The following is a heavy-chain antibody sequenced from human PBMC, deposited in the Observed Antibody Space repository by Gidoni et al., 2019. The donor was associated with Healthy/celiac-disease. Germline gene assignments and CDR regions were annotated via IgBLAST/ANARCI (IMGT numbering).Heavy chain of an antibody. CDR3: ARDPDFDP. CDR1: GYTFNSYG. J-gene: IGHJ5*02. V-gene: IGHV1-18*01. CDR2: ISAYNGNT. Sequence: QVQLVQSGAEVKKPGASVKVSCKASGYTFNSYGIRWVRQAPGKGLEWMGWISAYNGNTNYAQKRQGRVTMTTDKSTSTAYMEMRSLRSDDKAMYYCARDPDFDPWGQGTLVTVSS.